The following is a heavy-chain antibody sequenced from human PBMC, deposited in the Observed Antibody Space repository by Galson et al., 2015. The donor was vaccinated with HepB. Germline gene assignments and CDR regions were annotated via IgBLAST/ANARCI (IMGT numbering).Heavy chain of an antibody. Sequence: CAISGDSVSSHTASWNWIRQSPSRGLEWLGRTYYRSKWYYDYAVAVKSRITIVPDTSNNQFSLKLSSVTAADTAVYYCARGSSWYSPYYFDYWGQGTLVTVSS. CDR1: GDSVSSHTAS. J-gene: IGHJ4*02. CDR3: ARGSSWYSPYYFDY. CDR2: TYYRSKWYY. V-gene: IGHV6-1*01. D-gene: IGHD6-13*01.